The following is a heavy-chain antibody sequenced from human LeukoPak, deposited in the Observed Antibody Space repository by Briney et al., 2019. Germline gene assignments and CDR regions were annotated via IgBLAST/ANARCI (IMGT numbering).Heavy chain of an antibody. Sequence: GGSLRLSCAASGFTFSSYGMHWVRQAPGKGLEWVSSISSSSLYRFYAGSVRGRFTISRDNAKNSLYLQMTSLRAEDTAVYYCARAPVYYDETRGYLKISNWYFDLWGCGTLVTVSS. CDR3: ARAPVYYDETRGYLKISNWYFDL. D-gene: IGHD3-22*01. CDR1: GFTFSSYG. V-gene: IGHV3-21*01. CDR2: ISSSSLYR. J-gene: IGHJ2*01.